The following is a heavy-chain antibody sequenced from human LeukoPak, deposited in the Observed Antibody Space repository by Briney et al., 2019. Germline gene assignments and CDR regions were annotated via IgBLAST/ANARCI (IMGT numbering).Heavy chain of an antibody. V-gene: IGHV3-21*01. J-gene: IGHJ5*02. CDR2: ISSSSYI. CDR3: ARDKGTGTTGWFDP. CDR1: GFTFSSYS. D-gene: IGHD1-1*01. Sequence: GGSLRLSCAASGFTFSSYSMNWVRQAPGKGLEWVSSISSSSYIYYADSVKGRFTISRDNAKNSLYLQMNSLRAEDTAVYYCARDKGTGTTGWFDPWGQGTLVTVSS.